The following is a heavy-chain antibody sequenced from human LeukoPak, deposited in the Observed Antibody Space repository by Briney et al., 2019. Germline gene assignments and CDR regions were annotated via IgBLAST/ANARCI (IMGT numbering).Heavy chain of an antibody. V-gene: IGHV6-1*01. CDR1: GDSVSSNSVA. CDR2: TYYRSKWYN. D-gene: IGHD2-2*01. J-gene: IGHJ4*02. CDR3: ARVSSRILDY. Sequence: SQTLSLTCAISGDSVSSNSVAWNWIRQSPSRGLEWLGRTYYRSKWYNDYAVSVKSRISINPDTSKNQFSLRLDSVTLEDTAVYYCARVSSRILDYWGQGTLVTVSS.